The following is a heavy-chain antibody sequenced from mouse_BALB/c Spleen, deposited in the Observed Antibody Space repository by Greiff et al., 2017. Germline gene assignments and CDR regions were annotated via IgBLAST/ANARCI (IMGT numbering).Heavy chain of an antibody. CDR3: ARPYYDYDVAMDY. Sequence: EVMLVESGGGLVKPGGSLKISCAASGFTFSSYAMSWVRQTPEKRLEWVASISSGGSTYYPDSVKGRFTISRDNARNILYLQMSSLRSEDTAMYYCARPYYDYDVAMDYWGQGTSVTVSS. V-gene: IGHV5-6-5*01. J-gene: IGHJ4*01. CDR2: ISSGGST. D-gene: IGHD2-4*01. CDR1: GFTFSSYA.